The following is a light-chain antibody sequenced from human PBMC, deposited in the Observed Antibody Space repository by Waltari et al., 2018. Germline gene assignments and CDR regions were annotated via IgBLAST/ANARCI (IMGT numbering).Light chain of an antibody. CDR1: NSDVGGFDT. J-gene: IGLJ2*01. CDR3: SSYTATNTLI. Sequence: QSALTKPRSVSGSRGTSVPISCTGTNSDVGGFDTVSWYQQYPGKAPKVIIYDVTKRSSGVPDRFSGSKSGNTASLTISGLQTEDEADDYCSSYTATNTLIFGGGTKVTAL. CDR2: DVT. V-gene: IGLV2-11*01.